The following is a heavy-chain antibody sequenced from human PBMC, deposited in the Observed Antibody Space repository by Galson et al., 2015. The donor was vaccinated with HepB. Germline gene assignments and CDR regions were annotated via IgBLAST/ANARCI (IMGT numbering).Heavy chain of an antibody. CDR3: ARTKQLDFLNWFDP. D-gene: IGHD6-6*01. V-gene: IGHV3-11*01. J-gene: IGHJ5*02. Sequence: SLRLSCAASGFTFSDYYMSWIRQAPGKGLEWVSYISSSGSTIYYADSVKGRFTISRDNAKNSLYLQMNSLRAEDTAVYYCARTKQLDFLNWFDPWGQGTLVTVSS. CDR2: ISSSGSTI. CDR1: GFTFSDYY.